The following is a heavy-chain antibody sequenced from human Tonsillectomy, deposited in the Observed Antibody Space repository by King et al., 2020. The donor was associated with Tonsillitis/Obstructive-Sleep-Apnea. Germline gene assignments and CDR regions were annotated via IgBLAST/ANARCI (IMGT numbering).Heavy chain of an antibody. CDR3: ARDSIDCSSTSCPRDYYYYMDV. D-gene: IGHD2-2*01. J-gene: IGHJ6*03. CDR1: GGTFSSYA. V-gene: IGHV1-69*01. Sequence: QLVQSGAEVKKPGSSVKVSCKASGGTFSSYAISWVRQAPGQGLEWMGGIIPIFGTANYAQKFQGRVTITADESTSTAYMELSSLRSEETAVYYCARDSIDCSSTSCPRDYYYYMDVWGKGTTVTVSS. CDR2: IIPIFGTA.